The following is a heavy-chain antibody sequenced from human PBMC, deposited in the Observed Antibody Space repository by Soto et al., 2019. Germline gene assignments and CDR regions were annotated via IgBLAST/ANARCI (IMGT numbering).Heavy chain of an antibody. Sequence: QVQLQELGPGLVKPSQTLSLTCTVSGGSISSGGYYWSWIRQHPGKGLEWIGYIYYSGSTYYNPSLKSRVTISVDTSKNQFSLKLSSVTAADTAVYYCARNPASEDDSSGYYYAFDYWGQGTLVTVSS. D-gene: IGHD3-22*01. CDR1: GGSISSGGYY. CDR3: ARNPASEDDSSGYYYAFDY. J-gene: IGHJ4*02. CDR2: IYYSGST. V-gene: IGHV4-31*03.